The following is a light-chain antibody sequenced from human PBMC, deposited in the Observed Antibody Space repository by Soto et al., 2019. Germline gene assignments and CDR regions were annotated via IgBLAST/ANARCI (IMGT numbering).Light chain of an antibody. CDR3: QQYNSFPT. J-gene: IGKJ1*01. CDR2: KAS. Sequence: DIQMTQSPSTLSASVGDRVTITCRASHSISSWLAWYQQKPGKAPKLLIYKASSLESGVPSRFSGSGSGTEFTLTISSLQPDDFASYYCQQYNSFPTFGQGTNVEIK. V-gene: IGKV1-5*03. CDR1: HSISSW.